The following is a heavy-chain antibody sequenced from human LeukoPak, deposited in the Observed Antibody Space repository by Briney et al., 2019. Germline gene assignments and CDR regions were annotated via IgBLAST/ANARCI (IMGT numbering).Heavy chain of an antibody. Sequence: GGSLRLSCAASGITFSNAWMSWVRQAPGKRLEWVARIKSKVHGGTTDYAAPVKGRCTISRDDSKTTVYLQMSSLGSEDTAGYYCAASIDWDANWGQGILVTVSS. J-gene: IGHJ4*02. D-gene: IGHD3-9*01. CDR1: GITFSNAW. CDR2: IKSKVHGGTT. CDR3: AASIDWDAN. V-gene: IGHV3-15*01.